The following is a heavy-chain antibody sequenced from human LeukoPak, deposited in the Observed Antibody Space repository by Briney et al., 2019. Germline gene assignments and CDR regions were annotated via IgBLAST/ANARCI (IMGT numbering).Heavy chain of an antibody. CDR1: GYTFTGYY. V-gene: IGHV1-18*04. J-gene: IGHJ6*03. CDR2: ISAYNGNT. CDR3: ARARGYSGSYFYYYMDV. D-gene: IGHD1-26*01. Sequence: ASVKVSCKASGYTFTGYYIHWVRQAPGQGLEWMGWISAYNGNTNYAQKLQGRVTMTTDTSTSTAYMELRSLRSDDTAVYYCARARGYSGSYFYYYMDVWGKGTTVTVSS.